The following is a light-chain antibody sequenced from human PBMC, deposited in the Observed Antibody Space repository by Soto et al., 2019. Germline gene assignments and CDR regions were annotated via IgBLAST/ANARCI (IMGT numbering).Light chain of an antibody. CDR3: TSYTSSSTVL. CDR1: SSDVGAYNH. CDR2: DVS. J-gene: IGLJ2*01. V-gene: IGLV2-14*01. Sequence: QSVLTQPASVSGSPGQSITISCTGTSSDVGAYNHVSWYQQHPGKAPKLLIYDVSNRPSGVSNRFSGSKSGNTASLTISGLQAEDEADYYCTSYTSSSTVLFGGGTKLTVL.